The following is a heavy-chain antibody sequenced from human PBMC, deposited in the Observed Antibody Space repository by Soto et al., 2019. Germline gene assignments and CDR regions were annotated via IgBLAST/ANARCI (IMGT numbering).Heavy chain of an antibody. D-gene: IGHD6-19*01. CDR3: TRQGSESGWSLDY. CDR2: IRDKANSYAT. J-gene: IGHJ4*02. Sequence: VQLVESGGGVVQPGRSLRLSCAASGFTFSSYAMHWVRQASGKGLEWIGRIRDKANSYATAYAASVKGRFTISRDDSKNTAYLQMNSLKTEDTAVYYCTRQGSESGWSLDYWGQGTLVTVSS. CDR1: GFTFSSYA. V-gene: IGHV3-73*01.